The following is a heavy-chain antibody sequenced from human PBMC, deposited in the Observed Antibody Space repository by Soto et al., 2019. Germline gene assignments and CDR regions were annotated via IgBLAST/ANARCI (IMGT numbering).Heavy chain of an antibody. J-gene: IGHJ6*02. CDR1: GFTFSNYA. V-gene: IGHV3-23*01. Sequence: EVHLLESGGGLVQPGGSLRLSCAASGFTFSNYAMTRVRQAPGKGPEWVSVISGTGGGTNNADSAKGRFTTSRDNSKNTLYLQMNSLRAEDTAVYYCAKRAFYGSGIPNYYGMDVWGQGTAVTVSS. D-gene: IGHD3-10*01. CDR3: AKRAFYGSGIPNYYGMDV. CDR2: ISGTGGGT.